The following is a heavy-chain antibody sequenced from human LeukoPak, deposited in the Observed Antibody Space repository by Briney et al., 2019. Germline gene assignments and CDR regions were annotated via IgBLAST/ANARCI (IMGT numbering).Heavy chain of an antibody. V-gene: IGHV3-7*03. D-gene: IGHD3-3*01. Sequence: GGSLRLSCAASGFTFSSYWMSWVRQAPGKGLEWVAHIIQDGSEKYYVGSVKGRFTISRDNSKSTLYLQMNSLRAEDTAVYYCAKGGGYDFWSGYYFHYWGQGTLVTVSS. CDR3: AKGGGYDFWSGYYFHY. CDR2: IIQDGSEK. J-gene: IGHJ4*02. CDR1: GFTFSSYW.